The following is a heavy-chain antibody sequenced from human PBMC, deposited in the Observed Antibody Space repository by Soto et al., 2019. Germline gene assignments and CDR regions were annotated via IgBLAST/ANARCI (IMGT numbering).Heavy chain of an antibody. CDR2: IYYSGST. V-gene: IGHV4-31*03. Sequence: SETLSLTCTVSGGSISSGGYYWSWIRQHPGKGLEWIGYIYYSGSTYYNPSLKSRVTISVDTSKNQFSLKLSSVTAADTAVYYCARVDYDSSGYYYGFDYWGQGTLVTVSS. D-gene: IGHD3-22*01. CDR3: ARVDYDSSGYYYGFDY. J-gene: IGHJ4*02. CDR1: GGSISSGGYY.